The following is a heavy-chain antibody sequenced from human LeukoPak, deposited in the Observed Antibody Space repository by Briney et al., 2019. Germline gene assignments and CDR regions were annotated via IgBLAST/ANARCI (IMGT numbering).Heavy chain of an antibody. J-gene: IGHJ4*02. Sequence: GGSLRLSCAASGFSFSNYSMNWVRQAPGKGLEWVSSISSSRTTFRYYAESVRGRFTISRDNAKNSLYLQMNSLRAEDTAVYYCARARSGNWDDYWGQGTLVTVSS. CDR2: ISSSRTTFR. V-gene: IGHV3-21*01. CDR3: ARARSGNWDDY. D-gene: IGHD7-27*01. CDR1: GFSFSNYS.